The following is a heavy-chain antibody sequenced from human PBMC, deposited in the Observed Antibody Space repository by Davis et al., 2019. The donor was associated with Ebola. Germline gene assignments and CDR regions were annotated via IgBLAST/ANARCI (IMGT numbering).Heavy chain of an antibody. J-gene: IGHJ6*02. CDR3: ARDSNSYGMDV. Sequence: MPGGSLRLSCVASGFTFSGSWMSWVRQPPGKGLEWIGEIYHSGSTNYNPSLKSRVTISVDKSKNQFSLKLSSVTAADTAVYYCARDSNSYGMDVWGQGTTVTVSS. CDR1: GFTFSGSW. V-gene: IGHV4-4*02. CDR2: IYHSGST.